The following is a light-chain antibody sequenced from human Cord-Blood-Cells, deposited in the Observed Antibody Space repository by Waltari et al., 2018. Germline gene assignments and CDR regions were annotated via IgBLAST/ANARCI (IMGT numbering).Light chain of an antibody. CDR3: SSYTSSSTWV. Sequence: QSALTQPAPVSGSPGQSITIPCPGTSSDVGGYNYVSWYQQHPGKAPKLMIYDVSNQPSGVSNRFSGSKSGNTASLTISGLQAEDEADYYCSSYTSSSTWVFGGGTKLTVL. J-gene: IGLJ3*02. CDR2: DVS. CDR1: SSDVGGYNY. V-gene: IGLV2-14*03.